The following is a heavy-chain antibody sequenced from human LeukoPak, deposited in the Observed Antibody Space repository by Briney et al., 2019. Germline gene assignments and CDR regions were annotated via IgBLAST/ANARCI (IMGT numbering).Heavy chain of an antibody. CDR2: IKQDGSEE. D-gene: IGHD1-26*01. J-gene: IGHJ4*02. CDR1: GFTFSDYW. Sequence: PGGSLRLSCAASGFTFSDYWMTWVRQAPGKGLEWVANIKQDGSEEYYVDSLKGRFTISRDNAKNSLYLQIHSLRAEDTAVYYCARENSGTFSLDYWGQGTLVTVSS. CDR3: ARENSGTFSLDY. V-gene: IGHV3-7*01.